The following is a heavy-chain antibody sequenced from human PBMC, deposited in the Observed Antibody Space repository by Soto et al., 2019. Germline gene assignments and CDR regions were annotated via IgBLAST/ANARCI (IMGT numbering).Heavy chain of an antibody. D-gene: IGHD3-10*01. CDR3: AAGSPFHYYGSGSYGYGMDV. CDR1: GFTFTSSA. CDR2: IVVGSGNT. V-gene: IGHV1-58*01. J-gene: IGHJ6*02. Sequence: GASVKVSCKASGFTFTSSAVQWVRQARGQRLEWIGWIVVGSGNTNYAQKFQERVTITRDMSTSTAYMELSSLRSEDTAVYYCAAGSPFHYYGSGSYGYGMDVWGQGTTVTVSS.